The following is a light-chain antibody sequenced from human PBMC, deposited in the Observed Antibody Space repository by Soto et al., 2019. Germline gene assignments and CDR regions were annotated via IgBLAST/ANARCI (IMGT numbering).Light chain of an antibody. CDR1: ALPKQY. Sequence: SYELTQPPSVSVSPGQTARITCAGDALPKQYAFWYQQKPGQAPVLVIIKDNERPSGIPERFSGSSSGTTVTLTISGVQAEDEADYYCQSADSSGTNVLFGGGTQLTVL. CDR2: KDN. J-gene: IGLJ2*01. CDR3: QSADSSGTNVL. V-gene: IGLV3-25*02.